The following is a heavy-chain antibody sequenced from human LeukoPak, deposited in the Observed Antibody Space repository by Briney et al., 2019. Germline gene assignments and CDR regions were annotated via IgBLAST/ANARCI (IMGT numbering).Heavy chain of an antibody. CDR2: IDPXDXYT. CDR1: GYSFTXXX. J-gene: IGHJ5*02. Sequence: GESPRIXXXGSGYSFTXXXXXXXRQMPGKGXXXXGRIDPXDXYTNXXXSFXGXVTISADKSINTSYLQWSSLKASDTAMYYCARLVTLVAAWFDPWGQGTLVSVSS. V-gene: IGHV5-10-1*01. CDR3: ARLVTLVAAWFDP. D-gene: IGHD4-11*01.